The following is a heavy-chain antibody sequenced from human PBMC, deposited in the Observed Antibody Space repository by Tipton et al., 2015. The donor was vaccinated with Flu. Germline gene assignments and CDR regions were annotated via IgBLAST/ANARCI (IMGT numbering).Heavy chain of an antibody. V-gene: IGHV3-7*01. CDR3: ARVNIHYYDSSGYLAY. CDR1: GFTFSSYW. CDR2: IKQDGSEK. D-gene: IGHD3-22*01. J-gene: IGHJ4*02. Sequence: SLRLSCAASGFTFSSYWMSWVRQAPGKGLEWVANIKQDGSEKYYVDSVKGRFTISRDNAKNSLYLQMNSLRAEDTAVYYCARVNIHYYDSSGYLAYWGQGTLVTVSS.